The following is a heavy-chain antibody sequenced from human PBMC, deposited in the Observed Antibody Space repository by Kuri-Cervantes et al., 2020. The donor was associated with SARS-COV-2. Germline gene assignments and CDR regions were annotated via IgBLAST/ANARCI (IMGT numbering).Heavy chain of an antibody. CDR3: APLLGEDWFDP. CDR2: IYWDDDK. J-gene: IGHJ5*02. Sequence: SGPTLVKPTQTLTLTCTFSGFSLSTSGVGVGWIRQPPGKALEWLALIYWDDDKRYGPSLKSRLTITKDTSKNQVVLTMTNMDPVDTATYYCAPLLGEDWFDPWGQGTRVTVSS. CDR1: GFSLSTSGVG. D-gene: IGHD3-16*01. V-gene: IGHV2-5*05.